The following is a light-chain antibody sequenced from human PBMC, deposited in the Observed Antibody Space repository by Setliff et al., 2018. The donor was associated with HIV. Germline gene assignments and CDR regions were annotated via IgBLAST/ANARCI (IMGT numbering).Light chain of an antibody. J-gene: IGLJ1*01. CDR1: NSDIGTYNY. CDR2: DVS. Sequence: QSVLTQPASVSGSPGQSMTISCTGTNSDIGTYNYVSWYQQHPGKAPKLKIYDVSNRPSGISNRFSGSKSGNAASLTISGLQAEDEADYFCSSYSSSTAPYVFGTGTKVTVL. CDR3: SSYSSSTAPYV. V-gene: IGLV2-14*03.